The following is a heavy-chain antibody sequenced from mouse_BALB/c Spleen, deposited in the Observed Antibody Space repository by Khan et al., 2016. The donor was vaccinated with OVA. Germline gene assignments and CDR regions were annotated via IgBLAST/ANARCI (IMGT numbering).Heavy chain of an antibody. V-gene: IGHV1-20*02. D-gene: IGHD1-1*01. CDR1: GYSFTGYF. J-gene: IGHJ2*01. Sequence: VQLKESGPELVKPGASVKISCKASGYSFTGYFMNWVIQSHGKSLEWIGRINPHIGETFYNQKFKGKATLTVDESSSTAHMELRSLASEDSAVYYCARIYGSDFDYWGQGTTLTGSS. CDR2: INPHIGET. CDR3: ARIYGSDFDY.